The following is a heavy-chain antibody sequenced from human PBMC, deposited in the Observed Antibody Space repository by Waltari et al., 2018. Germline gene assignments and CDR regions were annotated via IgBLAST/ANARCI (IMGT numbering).Heavy chain of an antibody. Sequence: QLLESGGDSVQPGGSLRLSCVGSGPSFSSYAVAWVRKAPGKLREWVGDINGVGGDKDYGELVAGRFTISRDHSKDTVFLQMDSLKFADTAVYLCARALRGVDGVFDVWGQGTMVTVSS. CDR2: INGVGGDK. CDR3: ARALRGVDGVFDV. D-gene: IGHD5-12*01. J-gene: IGHJ3*01. V-gene: IGHV3-23*02. CDR1: GPSFSSYA.